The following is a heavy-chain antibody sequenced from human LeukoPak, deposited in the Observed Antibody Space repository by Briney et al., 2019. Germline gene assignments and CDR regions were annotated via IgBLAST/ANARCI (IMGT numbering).Heavy chain of an antibody. CDR1: GGTFTSYA. J-gene: IGHJ4*02. Sequence: ASVKVSCKASGGTFTSYAISWVRQAPGQGLEWMGRIIPIFGTANYAQKFQGRVTITTDESTSTAYMELSSLRSEDTAVYYCARMLVAGTGTYFDYWGQGTLVTVSS. CDR3: ARMLVAGTGTYFDY. D-gene: IGHD6-19*01. CDR2: IIPIFGTA. V-gene: IGHV1-69*05.